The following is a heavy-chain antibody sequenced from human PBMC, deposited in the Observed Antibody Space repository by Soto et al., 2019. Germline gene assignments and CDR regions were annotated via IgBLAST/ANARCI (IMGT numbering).Heavy chain of an antibody. CDR1: GFTFSSYA. CDR3: AKGSERVYAIFPGPHI. V-gene: IGHV3-23*01. J-gene: IGHJ3*02. D-gene: IGHD2-8*01. CDR2: ISGSGGRT. Sequence: GGSLRLSCAASGFTFSSYAMSWVRQAPGKGLEWVSAISGSGGRTYYAESVKGRFTISRDNSKNTLYLQMNSLRAEDTAVYYCAKGSERVYAIFPGPHIWGQATIVTASS.